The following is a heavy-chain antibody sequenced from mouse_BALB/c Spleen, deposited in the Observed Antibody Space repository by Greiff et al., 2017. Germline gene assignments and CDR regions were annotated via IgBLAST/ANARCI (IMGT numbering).Heavy chain of an antibody. CDR2: IDPANGNT. D-gene: IGHD1-1*01. V-gene: IGHV14-3*02. Sequence: EVKVVESGAELVKPGASVKLSCTASGFNIKDTYMHWVKQRPEQGLEWIGRIDPANGNTKYDPKFQGKATITADTSSNTAYLQLSSLTSEDTAVYYCAREGNYYGSSHYYAMDYWGQGTSVTVSS. J-gene: IGHJ4*01. CDR1: GFNIKDTY. CDR3: AREGNYYGSSHYYAMDY.